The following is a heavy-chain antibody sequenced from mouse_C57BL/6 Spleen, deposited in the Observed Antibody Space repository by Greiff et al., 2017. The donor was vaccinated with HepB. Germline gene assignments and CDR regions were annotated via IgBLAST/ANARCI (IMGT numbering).Heavy chain of an antibody. CDR1: GYSITSGYD. V-gene: IGHV3-1*01. J-gene: IGHJ2*01. D-gene: IGHD2-12*01. Sequence: VQLKESGPGMVKPSQSLSLTCTVTGYSITSGYDWHWIRHFPGNKLEWMGYISYSGSTNYNPSLKSRISITHDTSKNHFFLKLNSVTTEDTATYYCARGRYDGPFDYWGQGTTLTVSS. CDR3: ARGRYDGPFDY. CDR2: ISYSGST.